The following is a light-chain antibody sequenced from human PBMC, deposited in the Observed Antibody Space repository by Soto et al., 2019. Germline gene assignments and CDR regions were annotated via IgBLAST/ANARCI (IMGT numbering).Light chain of an antibody. CDR2: FGS. CDR1: SSNIGANT. J-gene: IGLJ2*01. Sequence: QPVLTQSPSASGTPGQRVTISCSGSSSNIGANTVNWYQQLPGTAPKLLIFFGSHRPSGVSDRFSGSKSGSSASLAISGIQSEDEAEYYCSAWDDSLNGVVFGGGTQLTVL. V-gene: IGLV1-44*01. CDR3: SAWDDSLNGVV.